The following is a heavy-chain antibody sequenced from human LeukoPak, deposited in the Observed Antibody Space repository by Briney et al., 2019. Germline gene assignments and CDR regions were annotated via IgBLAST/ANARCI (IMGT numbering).Heavy chain of an antibody. J-gene: IGHJ5*02. CDR2: INHSGST. D-gene: IGHD2-2*01. V-gene: IGHV4-34*01. CDR1: GGSFSGYY. CDR3: ARAAARCSSTSCSIWFDP. Sequence: SETLSLTCAVYGGSFSGYYWSWIRQPPGKGLEWIGEINHSGSTNYNPPLKSRVTISVDTSKNQFSLKLSSVTAADTAVYYCARAAARCSSTSCSIWFDPWGQGTLVTVSS.